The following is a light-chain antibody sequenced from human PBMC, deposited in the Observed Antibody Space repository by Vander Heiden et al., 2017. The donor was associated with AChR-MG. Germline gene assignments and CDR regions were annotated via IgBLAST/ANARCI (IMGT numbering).Light chain of an antibody. J-gene: IGKJ1*01. CDR1: QTITTY. Sequence: DIQMTQSPPSLSASVGDTVTITCRASQTITTYLSWYQQRPGRAPKLLIYAASTLQSGVPSRFSGSESGPDFALTISKLQPEDFATYFCRQTDSTPWTFGQGTKVDVK. V-gene: IGKV1-39*01. CDR3: RQTDSTPWT. CDR2: AAS.